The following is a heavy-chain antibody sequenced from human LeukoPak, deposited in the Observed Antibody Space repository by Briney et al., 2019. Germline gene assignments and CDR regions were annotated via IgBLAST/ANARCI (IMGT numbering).Heavy chain of an antibody. D-gene: IGHD6-25*01. CDR3: AKPPSAAGYYYYYYYMDV. J-gene: IGHJ6*03. CDR1: GFTFNTYS. V-gene: IGHV3-23*01. Sequence: GGSLRLSCAASGFTFNTYSMNWVRQAPGKGLEWVSAISGSGGSTYYADSVKGRFTISRDNSKNTLYLQMNSLRAEDTAVYYCAKPPSAAGYYYYYYYMDVWGKGTTVTISS. CDR2: ISGSGGST.